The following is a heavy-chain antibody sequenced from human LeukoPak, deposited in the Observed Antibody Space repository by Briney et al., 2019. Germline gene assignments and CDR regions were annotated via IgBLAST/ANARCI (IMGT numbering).Heavy chain of an antibody. CDR1: GYTFTTNG. D-gene: IGHD3-10*01. V-gene: IGHV1-18*01. Sequence: ASVKVSFKASGYTFTTNGISWVRQAPGQGLEWMGSITPYNGNTKYAQKYEGRVTMATDTSTSTAYMVLRTLRSDDTAVYYCARVGSGSYRVVDIWGQGTMVTVSS. J-gene: IGHJ3*02. CDR3: ARVGSGSYRVVDI. CDR2: ITPYNGNT.